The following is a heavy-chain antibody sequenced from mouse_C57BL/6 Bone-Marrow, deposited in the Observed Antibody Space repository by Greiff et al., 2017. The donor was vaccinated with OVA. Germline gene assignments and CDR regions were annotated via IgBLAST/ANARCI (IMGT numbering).Heavy chain of an antibody. CDR2: INSDGGST. CDR1: EYEFPSHD. J-gene: IGHJ1*03. CDR3: ARRVVASYWYFDV. Sequence: DVMLVESGGGLVQPGESLKLSCESNEYEFPSHDMSWVRKTPEKRLELVAAINSDGGSTYYPDTMERRFIISRDNTKKTLYLQMSSLRSEDTALYYCARRVVASYWYFDVWGTGTTVTVSS. D-gene: IGHD1-1*01. V-gene: IGHV5-2*03.